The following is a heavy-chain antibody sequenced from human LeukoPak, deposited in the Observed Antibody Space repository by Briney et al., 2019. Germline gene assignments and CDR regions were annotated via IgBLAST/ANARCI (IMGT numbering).Heavy chain of an antibody. CDR2: INPNSGGT. CDR3: AETKGGSSSWYAFDI. J-gene: IGHJ3*02. D-gene: IGHD6-13*01. Sequence: ASVKVSCKASGYTFTGYYMHWVRQAPGQGLEWMGWINPNSGGTNYAQKFQGRVTMTRDTSISTAYMELSGLRSDDTAVYYCAETKGGSSSWYAFDIWGQGTMVTVSS. CDR1: GYTFTGYY. V-gene: IGHV1-2*02.